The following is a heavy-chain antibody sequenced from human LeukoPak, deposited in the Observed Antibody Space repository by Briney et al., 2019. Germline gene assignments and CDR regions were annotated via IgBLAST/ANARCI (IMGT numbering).Heavy chain of an antibody. CDR1: GFTFSSYA. D-gene: IGHD6-19*01. V-gene: IGHV3-15*01. CDR3: AKAMAGSTYYFDS. CDR2: IKSKTDGGTI. Sequence: GGSLRLSCAASGFTFSSYAMSWVRQVPGKGLEWVGRIKSKTDGGTIDYAAPVKGRFTISRDGSKNTLYLQMNSLKIEDTAVYYCAKAMAGSTYYFDSWGQGTLVTVSS. J-gene: IGHJ4*02.